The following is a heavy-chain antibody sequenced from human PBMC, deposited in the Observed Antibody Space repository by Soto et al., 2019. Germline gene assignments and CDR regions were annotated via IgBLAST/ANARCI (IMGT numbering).Heavy chain of an antibody. J-gene: IGHJ5*02. CDR3: ARCSGAARRQWFDP. D-gene: IGHD6-6*01. V-gene: IGHV6-1*01. CDR2: TYYRSKWYN. CDR1: GDSVSSNSAA. Sequence: SPTLSLTCALSGDSVSSNSAAWNWIRQSPSRGLEWLGRTYYRSKWYNDYAVSVKSRITINPDTSKNQFSLQLNSVTPEDTAVYYCARCSGAARRQWFDPWGQGTLVTVSS.